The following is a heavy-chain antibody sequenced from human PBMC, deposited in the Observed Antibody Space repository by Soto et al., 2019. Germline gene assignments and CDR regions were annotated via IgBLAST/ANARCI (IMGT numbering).Heavy chain of an antibody. CDR2: IIPIFGTA. V-gene: IGHV1-69*13. D-gene: IGHD2-2*01. CDR1: GSTFSSYA. Sequence: SAVKVSCKASGSTFSSYAISWVRQAPGQGLEWMGGIIPIFGTANYAQKFQGRVTITADESTSTAYMELSSLRSEDTAVYYCARYCSSTSFYWDNYHYYVLSVWAQRTTDTGSS. J-gene: IGHJ6*02. CDR3: ARYCSSTSFYWDNYHYYVLSV.